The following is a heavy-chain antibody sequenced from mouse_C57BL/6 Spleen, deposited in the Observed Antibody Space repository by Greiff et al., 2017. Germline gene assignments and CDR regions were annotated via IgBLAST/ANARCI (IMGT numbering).Heavy chain of an antibody. CDR2: IYPGSGST. J-gene: IGHJ2*01. CDR3: ARTLYGNCPLYFDY. D-gene: IGHD2-1*01. CDR1: GYTFTSYW. V-gene: IGHV1-55*01. Sequence: QVQLQQPGAELVKPGASVKMSCKASGYTFTSYWITWVKQRPGQGLEWIGDIYPGSGSTNYNEKFKSKATLTVDTSSSTAYMQLSSLTSEDSAVYYCARTLYGNCPLYFDYWGQGTPLTVSS.